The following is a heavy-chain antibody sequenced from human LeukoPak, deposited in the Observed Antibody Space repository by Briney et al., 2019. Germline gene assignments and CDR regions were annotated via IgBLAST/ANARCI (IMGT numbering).Heavy chain of an antibody. V-gene: IGHV4-59*01. D-gene: IGHD3-22*01. J-gene: IGHJ5*02. CDR3: AREPGFDSSGYLNWFDP. Sequence: SETLSLTCTVSGGSISSYYWSWIRQPPGKGLEWIACISYSGSTKYNPSLKSRVTISVDTSKNQLSLKLNSVTAADTAVYYCAREPGFDSSGYLNWFDPWGQGTLVTVSS. CDR1: GGSISSYY. CDR2: ISYSGST.